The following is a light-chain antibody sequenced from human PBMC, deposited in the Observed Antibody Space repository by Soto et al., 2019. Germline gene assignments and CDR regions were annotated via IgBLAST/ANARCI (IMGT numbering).Light chain of an antibody. J-gene: IGLJ1*01. Sequence: QSALTQPRSVSGSPGQSVTISCTGTSTDVGDYNYVSWYQHHTGKVPKLIIYDVSRRPSGVPDRFSGSKSGNTASLTISGLQADDEGVYYCCSYAGSYIYVFGIGTKVTVL. CDR3: CSYAGSYIYV. CDR1: STDVGDYNY. V-gene: IGLV2-11*01. CDR2: DVS.